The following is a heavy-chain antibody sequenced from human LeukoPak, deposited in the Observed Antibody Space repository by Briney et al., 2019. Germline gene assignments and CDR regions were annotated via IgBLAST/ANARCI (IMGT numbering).Heavy chain of an antibody. J-gene: IGHJ6*03. V-gene: IGHV4-59*01. D-gene: IGHD6-13*01. CDR3: ARSSSSWDSGYYYYMDV. Sequence: SETLSLTCTVSGGSISSYYWSWIRQPPGKGLEWIGYIYYSGSTNYNPSLKSRVTISVDTSKNQFSLKLSSVTAADTAVYYCARSSSSWDSGYYYYMDVWGKGTTVTISS. CDR1: GGSISSYY. CDR2: IYYSGST.